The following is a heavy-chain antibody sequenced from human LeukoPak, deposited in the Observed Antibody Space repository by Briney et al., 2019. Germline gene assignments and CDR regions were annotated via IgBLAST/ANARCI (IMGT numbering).Heavy chain of an antibody. Sequence: GGSLRLSCAASGFTFSSYAMSWVRQAPGKGLEWVSIIREGSGSTFYADSVKGRFTVSRDNSVFLQINSLRAEDTALYYCAQSTSMRYFFDLWGRGTLVTVSS. CDR1: GFTFSSYA. CDR2: IREGSGST. J-gene: IGHJ2*01. CDR3: AQSTSMRYFFDL. D-gene: IGHD2-8*01. V-gene: IGHV3-23*01.